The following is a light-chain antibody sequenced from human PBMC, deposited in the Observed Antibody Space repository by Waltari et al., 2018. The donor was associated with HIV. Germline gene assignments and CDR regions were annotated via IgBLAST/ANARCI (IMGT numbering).Light chain of an antibody. J-gene: IGLJ2*01. CDR1: NLGNNY. CDR3: QAWGNNTVV. Sequence: SYDLTQAPSLSVSPGQAAKILGSGFNLGNNYVSWYQQKPGKSPLLLIFQDRKRPSGIPERFSGSSSGNTATLTISGTQSVDEADYFCQAWGNNTVVFGGGTKLTVL. V-gene: IGLV3-1*01. CDR2: QDR.